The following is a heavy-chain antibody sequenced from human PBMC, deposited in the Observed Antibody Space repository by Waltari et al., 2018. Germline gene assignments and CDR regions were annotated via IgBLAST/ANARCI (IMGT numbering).Heavy chain of an antibody. D-gene: IGHD3-22*01. CDR3: AKEITYYYDSSGPLGY. V-gene: IGHV3-23*01. CDR1: GFTFSSYA. J-gene: IGHJ4*02. Sequence: EVQLLESGGGLVQPGGSLRLSCAASGFTFSSYAMSWVRQAPGKGLEWVSAISGSGCSTYYADSVKGRFTISRDNSKNTLYLQMNSLRAEDTAVYYCAKEITYYYDSSGPLGYWGQGTLVTVSS. CDR2: ISGSGCST.